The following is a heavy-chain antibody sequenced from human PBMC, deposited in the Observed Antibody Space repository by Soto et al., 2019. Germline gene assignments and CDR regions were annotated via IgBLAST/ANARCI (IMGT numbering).Heavy chain of an antibody. J-gene: IGHJ6*02. CDR2: VYYTGST. D-gene: IGHD6-19*01. Sequence: SETLSLTCTVSNGSISNYFWSWIRQSPGKGLEWLGYVYYTGSTSYNPSVRSRVTMSVDTSKKQFSLKLSSVTAADTAVYYCARYSSGWPGNGMDVWGQGTTVTVSS. V-gene: IGHV4-59*01. CDR3: ARYSSGWPGNGMDV. CDR1: NGSISNYF.